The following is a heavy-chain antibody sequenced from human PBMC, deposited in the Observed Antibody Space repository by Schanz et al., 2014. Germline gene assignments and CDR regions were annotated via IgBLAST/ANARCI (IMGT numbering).Heavy chain of an antibody. Sequence: QVHLLESGGGLVEPGGSLRLSCAASGFSFSDYYMSWIRQAPGKGLEWVSGISGSGASTYYADSVKGRFTISRDNSKNTLYLQMDSLRAEDTAVYFCAKKVPAYNPFDSWGQGTLXTVSS. CDR1: GFSFSDYY. V-gene: IGHV3-11*01. D-gene: IGHD1-1*01. J-gene: IGHJ4*02. CDR2: ISGSGAST. CDR3: AKKVPAYNPFDS.